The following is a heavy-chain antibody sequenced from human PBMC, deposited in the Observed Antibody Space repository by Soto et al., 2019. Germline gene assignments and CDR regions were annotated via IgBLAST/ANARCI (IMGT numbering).Heavy chain of an antibody. CDR2: IKQDESEK. Sequence: GGSLRLSCVTYGLTFTDYWMSWVRQAPGKGLEWVANIKQDESEKDYLDSVKGRFTISRDNAKNSLYLQMNSLRAEDTAVYYCASDRFRGTYYLRGVTYFFEEWGQGAPVTVSS. CDR3: ASDRFRGTYYLRGVTYFFEE. D-gene: IGHD1-26*01. CDR1: GLTFTDYW. V-gene: IGHV3-7*03. J-gene: IGHJ4*02.